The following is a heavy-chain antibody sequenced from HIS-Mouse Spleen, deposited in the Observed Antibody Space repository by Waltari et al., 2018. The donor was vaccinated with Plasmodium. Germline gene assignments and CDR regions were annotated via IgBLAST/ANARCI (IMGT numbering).Heavy chain of an antibody. J-gene: IGHJ2*01. Sequence: QVQLQQWGAGLLKPSETLSLTCAVYVGSFSGSYWSWIRQPPGKGLEWIGETNHSGSTNYNPFHKGRVTISVDTSKNHFSLKLRPVTAADTAGYYCARGTSSGVYWYFDLWGRGTLVTVSS. V-gene: IGHV4-34*01. CDR2: TNHSGST. D-gene: IGHD3-3*01. CDR1: VGSFSGSY. CDR3: ARGTSSGVYWYFDL.